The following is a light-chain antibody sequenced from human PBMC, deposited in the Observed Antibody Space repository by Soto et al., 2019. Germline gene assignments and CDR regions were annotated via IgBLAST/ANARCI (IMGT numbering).Light chain of an antibody. J-gene: IGKJ4*01. CDR2: GAS. Sequence: EIVLTQSPGTLSLSPGERATLSCRASQSVSSSSLAWYQQKPGQAPRLLIYGASSRATGIPDRISGSESGRDITLTISRLETDEFAVYYCQDYGSPPLTFGGGTKVE. CDR3: QDYGSPPLT. CDR1: QSVSSSS. V-gene: IGKV3-20*01.